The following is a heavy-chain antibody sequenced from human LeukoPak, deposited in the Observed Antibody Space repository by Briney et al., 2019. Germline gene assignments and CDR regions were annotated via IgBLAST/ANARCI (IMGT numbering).Heavy chain of an antibody. CDR3: ARGQALDFQGYSSSWHHWFDP. Sequence: ASVKVSCKASGYTFTSYGISWVRQAPGQGLEWMGWISAYNGDTNYVQKLQGRVTMTTDTSTSTAYMELRSLRSDDTAVYYCARGQALDFQGYSSSWHHWFDPWGQGTLVTVSS. J-gene: IGHJ5*02. CDR1: GYTFTSYG. V-gene: IGHV1-18*01. D-gene: IGHD6-13*01. CDR2: ISAYNGDT.